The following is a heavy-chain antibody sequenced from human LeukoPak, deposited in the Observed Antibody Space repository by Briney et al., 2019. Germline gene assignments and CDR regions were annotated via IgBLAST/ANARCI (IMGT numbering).Heavy chain of an antibody. CDR3: ARGGGIAVAALRDAFDI. D-gene: IGHD6-19*01. Sequence: PSETLSLTCTVSGGSISSYYWSWNRQPAGKGLEWIGRIYTSGSTNYNPSLKSRVTMSVDTSKNQFSLKLSSVTAADTAVYYCARGGGIAVAALRDAFDIWGQGTMVTVSS. J-gene: IGHJ3*02. CDR2: IYTSGST. CDR1: GGSISSYY. V-gene: IGHV4-4*07.